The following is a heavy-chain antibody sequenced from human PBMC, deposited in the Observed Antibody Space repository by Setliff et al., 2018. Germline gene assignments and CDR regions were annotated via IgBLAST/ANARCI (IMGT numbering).Heavy chain of an antibody. CDR2: IYHNGNT. D-gene: IGHD5-18*01. Sequence: SETLSLTCTVSGGSISPYFWSWIRQPPGKGLEWIGYIYHNGNTNFNPSLKTRVTMSVDTSRNQFALNLRSVTAADAAVYYCVRDRTAYSYGLDVWGQGTTVTVSS. J-gene: IGHJ6*02. V-gene: IGHV4-59*01. CDR3: VRDRTAYSYGLDV. CDR1: GGSISPYF.